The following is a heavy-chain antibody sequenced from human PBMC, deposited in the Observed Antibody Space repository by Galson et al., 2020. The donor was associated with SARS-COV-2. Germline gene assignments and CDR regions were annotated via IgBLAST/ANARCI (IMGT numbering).Heavy chain of an antibody. V-gene: IGHV3-74*01. CDR1: GFTFSSYW. J-gene: IGHJ5*02. Sequence: GGSLRLSCAASGFTFSSYWMYWVRQAPGKGLVWVSRINSDGSSTSYADSVKGRFTISRDNAKNTLYLQMNSLRAEDTAVYYCARETNGTILLWFGELLYNWFDPWGQGTLVTVSS. CDR2: INSDGSST. D-gene: IGHD3-10*01. CDR3: ARETNGTILLWFGELLYNWFDP.